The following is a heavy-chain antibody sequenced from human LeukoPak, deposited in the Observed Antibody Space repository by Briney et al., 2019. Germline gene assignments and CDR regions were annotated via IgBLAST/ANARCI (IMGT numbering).Heavy chain of an antibody. CDR1: GGSISSSSYY. CDR3: ARDQRTYYYDSSGYLNWFDP. J-gene: IGHJ5*02. CDR2: IYYSGST. Sequence: ASETLSLTCTVSGGSISSSSYYWGWIRQPPGKGLEWIGSIYYSGSTYYNPSLKSRVTISVDASKNQFSLKLSSVTAADTAVYYCARDQRTYYYDSSGYLNWFDPWGQGTLVTVSS. D-gene: IGHD3-22*01. V-gene: IGHV4-39*07.